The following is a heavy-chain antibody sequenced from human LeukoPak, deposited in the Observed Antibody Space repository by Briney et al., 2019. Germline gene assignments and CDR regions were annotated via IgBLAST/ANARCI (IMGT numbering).Heavy chain of an antibody. CDR1: GGSISSENYY. CDR3: ARGSPRDYYGMDV. CDR2: LSYSGST. J-gene: IGHJ6*02. Sequence: SETLSLTCSVSGGSISSENYYWGWIRQPPGKGLEWIGSLSYSGSTYYNPSLRSRVTIFVDTSKNQFSLKLSSVTAADTAVYYCARGSPRDYYGMDVWGQGTTVTVSS. V-gene: IGHV4-39*07.